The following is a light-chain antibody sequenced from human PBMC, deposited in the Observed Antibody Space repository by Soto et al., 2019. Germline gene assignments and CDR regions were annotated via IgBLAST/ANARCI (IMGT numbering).Light chain of an antibody. Sequence: QSALTQPASVSGSPGQSITISCTGTSSDVGGYDYVSWYQQHPGKAPKLMIYDVSYRPSGVSNRFSGSKSGNTASLTISGLQAEDEADYYCSSYTHSDTLVFGAGTKLTVL. J-gene: IGLJ1*01. CDR2: DVS. CDR1: SSDVGGYDY. CDR3: SSYTHSDTLV. V-gene: IGLV2-14*01.